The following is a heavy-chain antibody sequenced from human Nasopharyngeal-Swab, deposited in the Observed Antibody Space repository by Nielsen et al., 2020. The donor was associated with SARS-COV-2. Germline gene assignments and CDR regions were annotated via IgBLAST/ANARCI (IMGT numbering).Heavy chain of an antibody. J-gene: IGHJ4*02. D-gene: IGHD6-13*01. CDR1: GGSITSGTYY. CDR2: FYYSGDS. Sequence: SETLSLTCTVSGGSITSGTYYWGWIRQPPGKGLEWIGTFYYSGDSYSNPSLKGRVTMSVDTSKNQFSLGPKSVTAADTAVYYCVRDSVQQVVLDYWGQGTLVTVSS. CDR3: VRDSVQQVVLDY. V-gene: IGHV4-39*07.